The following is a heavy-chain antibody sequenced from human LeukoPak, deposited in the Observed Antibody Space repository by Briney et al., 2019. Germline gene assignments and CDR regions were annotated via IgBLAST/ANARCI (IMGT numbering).Heavy chain of an antibody. CDR1: GGSIRKYY. CDR2: IYYIGTT. Sequence: SETLSLTCSVSGGSIRKYYWSWIRQPPGKGLEWIGYIYYIGTTNYNPSLKSRVTISVDTSKNQFSLKLSSVTAADTAVYYCARGPRRYYYDSSGYYLHWGQGTLVTVSS. D-gene: IGHD3-22*01. V-gene: IGHV4-59*12. CDR3: ARGPRRYYYDSSGYYLH. J-gene: IGHJ4*02.